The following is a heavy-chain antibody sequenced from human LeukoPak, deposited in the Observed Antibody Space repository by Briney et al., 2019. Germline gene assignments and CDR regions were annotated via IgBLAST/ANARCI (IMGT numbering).Heavy chain of an antibody. CDR1: GFTFSNYG. V-gene: IGHV3-30*02. Sequence: GGSLRLSCAVSGFTFSNYGMHWVRHTPGKGLEWVAFIQSDGTYKYYADSVRGRFTISRDNSKNTVYLQMNSLRADDTAMYYCVKDRYGDLDYWGQGTLVTVSS. D-gene: IGHD4-17*01. CDR2: IQSDGTYK. CDR3: VKDRYGDLDY. J-gene: IGHJ4*02.